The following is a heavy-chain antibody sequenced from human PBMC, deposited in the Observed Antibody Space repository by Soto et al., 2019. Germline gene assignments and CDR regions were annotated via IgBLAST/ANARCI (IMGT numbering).Heavy chain of an antibody. CDR1: GGSFSGYY. CDR2: INHSGGT. V-gene: IGHV4-34*01. CDR3: ARGHYDLWSGYRPRGHFDY. Sequence: SETLSLTCGVYGGSFSGYYWSWIRQPPGQGLEWIGEINHSGGTNYNPSLKSRVTISVDTSKNQFSLNLSSVTAADTAVYYCARGHYDLWSGYRPRGHFDYWGQGALVTVSS. J-gene: IGHJ4*02. D-gene: IGHD3-3*01.